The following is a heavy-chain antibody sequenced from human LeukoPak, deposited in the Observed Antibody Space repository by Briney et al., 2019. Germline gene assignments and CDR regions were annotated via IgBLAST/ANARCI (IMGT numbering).Heavy chain of an antibody. CDR1: GGSISSYY. CDR3: ARDPGGPIPYYFDY. CDR2: IYYSGST. D-gene: IGHD2-21*01. Sequence: SETLSLTCTVSGGSISSYYWSWIRQPPGKGLEWIGYIYYSGSTYYNPSLKSRVTISVDTSKNQFSLKLSSVTAADSAVYYCARDPGGPIPYYFDYWGQGTLVTVSS. J-gene: IGHJ4*02. V-gene: IGHV4-59*12.